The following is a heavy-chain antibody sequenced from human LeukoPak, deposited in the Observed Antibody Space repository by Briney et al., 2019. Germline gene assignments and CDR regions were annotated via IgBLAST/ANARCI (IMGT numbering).Heavy chain of an antibody. V-gene: IGHV3-23*01. CDR3: ARGYYDSSGYYIDY. CDR2: ISGSGGST. CDR1: GFTFSGYA. J-gene: IGHJ4*02. D-gene: IGHD3-22*01. Sequence: GGSLRLSCAASGFTFSGYAMTWARQAPGKGLEWVSTISGSGGSTYYADSVKGRFTISRDNSKNTLYLQMNSLRAEDTAVYYCARGYYDSSGYYIDYWGQGTLVTVSS.